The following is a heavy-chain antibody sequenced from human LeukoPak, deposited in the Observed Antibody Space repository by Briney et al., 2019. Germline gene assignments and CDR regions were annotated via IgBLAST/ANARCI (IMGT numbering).Heavy chain of an antibody. V-gene: IGHV4-39*07. CDR1: GGSISSSTYY. CDR3: ARDNGAYYLDY. CDR2: IYYSGST. D-gene: IGHD2-8*01. J-gene: IGHJ4*02. Sequence: PSETLSLTCTVSGGSISSSTYYWGWIRQPPGKGLEWIGSIYYSGSTYYNPSLKSRVTISVDTSKNQFSLKLNSVTAADTAVYYCARDNGAYYLDYWGQGTLVTVSS.